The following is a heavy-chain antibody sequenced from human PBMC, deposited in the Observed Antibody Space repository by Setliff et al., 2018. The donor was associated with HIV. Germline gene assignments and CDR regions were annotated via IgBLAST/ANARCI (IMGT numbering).Heavy chain of an antibody. Sequence: ASVMVSCKASGYTFTNYNIHWVQQAPGNGLQWMGRIDPKNGRTIYAEKFQGRVTIIADTSIDTTYMELSSLRSEDTAIYYCAAEGNIFDIWGQGTMVTVS. V-gene: IGHV1-69-2*01. CDR2: IDPKNGRT. CDR1: GYTFTNYN. CDR3: AAEGNIFDI. J-gene: IGHJ3*02.